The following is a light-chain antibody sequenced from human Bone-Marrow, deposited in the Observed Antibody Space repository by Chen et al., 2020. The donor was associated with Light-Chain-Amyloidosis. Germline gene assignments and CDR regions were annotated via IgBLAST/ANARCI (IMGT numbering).Light chain of an antibody. Sequence: SYVLTQPSSVSVAPGPTATLACGGNNIGSTSVHWYQQTPGQAPRLVVYDDSDRPSGIPERLSGSNSGNTATLTISRVEAGDEADYYCQVWDRSSDRPVFGGGTKLTVL. J-gene: IGLJ3*02. V-gene: IGLV3-21*02. CDR3: QVWDRSSDRPV. CDR1: NIGSTS. CDR2: DDS.